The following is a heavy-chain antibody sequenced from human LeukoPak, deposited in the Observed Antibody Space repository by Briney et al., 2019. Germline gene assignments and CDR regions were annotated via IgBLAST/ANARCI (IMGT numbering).Heavy chain of an antibody. V-gene: IGHV3-66*04. D-gene: IGHD4-17*01. CDR1: GFTVSGNY. Sequence: TGGSLRLSCAASGFTVSGNYMSWVRQAPGKGLEWVSVIYSGGSTDYADSVKGRFSLSRDNSKNTLYLQMNSLRAEDTAVYYCARRGYGDYAPFDYWGQGTLVTVSS. J-gene: IGHJ4*02. CDR2: IYSGGST. CDR3: ARRGYGDYAPFDY.